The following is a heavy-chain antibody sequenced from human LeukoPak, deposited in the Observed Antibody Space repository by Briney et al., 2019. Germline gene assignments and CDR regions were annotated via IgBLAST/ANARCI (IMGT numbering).Heavy chain of an antibody. V-gene: IGHV3-74*01. CDR1: GFTLNSYW. CDR3: ARGAHVLDL. CDR2: INSDESST. Sequence: PGGSLRLFCAASGFTLNSYWMHWVRQAPGKGLVWVSRINSDESSTTYVDSVKGRFTISRDNAKNTLYLQMDSLRVEDTAVYFCARGAHVLDLGGKGTMVTVSS. J-gene: IGHJ3*01. D-gene: IGHD1-26*01.